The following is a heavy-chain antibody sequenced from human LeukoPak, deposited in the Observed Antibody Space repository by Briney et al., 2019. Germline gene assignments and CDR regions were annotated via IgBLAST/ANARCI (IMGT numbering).Heavy chain of an antibody. J-gene: IGHJ4*02. CDR1: GYTISSGYY. CDR3: ARFGPGEIDYFDY. V-gene: IGHV4-38-2*01. D-gene: IGHD7-27*01. CDR2: IYHSGST. Sequence: SETLSLTCAVSGYTISSGYYWGWIRQPPGKGLEWIGSIYHSGSTYYNPSLKSRVTISVDTSKNQFSLKLSSVAAADTAVYYCARFGPGEIDYFDYWGQGTLVTVSS.